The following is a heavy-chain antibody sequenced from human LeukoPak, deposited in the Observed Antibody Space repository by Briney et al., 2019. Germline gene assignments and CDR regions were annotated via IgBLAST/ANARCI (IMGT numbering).Heavy chain of an antibody. V-gene: IGHV1-2*02. J-gene: IGHJ6*03. CDR3: ARAPDAYKYYYYMDV. D-gene: IGHD1-1*01. Sequence: ASVKVSCKASGYTFTGYYMHWVRQAPGQGLEWMGWINPNSGGTNYAQKFQGRVTMTRDTSISTAYMELSRLRSDDTAVYYCARAPDAYKYYYYMDVWGKGTTVTVSS. CDR1: GYTFTGYY. CDR2: INPNSGGT.